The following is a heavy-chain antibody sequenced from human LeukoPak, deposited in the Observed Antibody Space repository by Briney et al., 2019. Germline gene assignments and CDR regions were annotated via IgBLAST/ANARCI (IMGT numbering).Heavy chain of an antibody. Sequence: GGSLRLFCAASGFTFSPYAVTWVRQAPGKGLEWVSTISETGDVTYCADSVKDRFTISRDNSKSTLFLQVSRLRADDTAGYYCAKGTSRHRYWFDSWGRGALVTVSS. D-gene: IGHD1-14*01. J-gene: IGHJ5*01. CDR1: GFTFSPYA. V-gene: IGHV3-23*01. CDR3: AKGTSRHRYWFDS. CDR2: ISETGDVT.